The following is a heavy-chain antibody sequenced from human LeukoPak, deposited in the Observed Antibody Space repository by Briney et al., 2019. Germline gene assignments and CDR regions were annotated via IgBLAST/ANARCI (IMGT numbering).Heavy chain of an antibody. CDR2: INSDGSST. Sequence: GGSLRLSCAASGFTFSSYWMHWVRQAPGKGLVWVSRINSDGSSTSYADSVKGRFTISRDNAKNTLYLQMNSLRAEDTALYYCARVGRSDFWSGYYTLLDYWGQGTLVPVSS. V-gene: IGHV3-74*01. D-gene: IGHD3-3*01. CDR3: ARVGRSDFWSGYYTLLDY. CDR1: GFTFSSYW. J-gene: IGHJ4*02.